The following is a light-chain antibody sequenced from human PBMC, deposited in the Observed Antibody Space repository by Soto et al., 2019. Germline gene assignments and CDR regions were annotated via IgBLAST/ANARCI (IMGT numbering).Light chain of an antibody. CDR2: AAS. CDR1: QRISNY. J-gene: IGKJ1*01. V-gene: IGKV1-39*01. CDR3: QQTYSRHPWT. Sequence: DVPMTQSPSSLSASVGDRVTITCRASQRISNYLNWYQQKPGKAPSLLIYAASTLQSGVPSRFSGSGSGTDFTLTINTLQPEDFATYYCQQTYSRHPWTFGQGTKVDIK.